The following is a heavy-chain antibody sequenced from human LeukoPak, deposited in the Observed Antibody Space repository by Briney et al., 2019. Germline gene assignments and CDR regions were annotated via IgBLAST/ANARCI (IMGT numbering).Heavy chain of an antibody. Sequence: SETLSLTCAVYGGSFSGYYWSWTRQPPGKGLEWIGEINHSGSTNYNPSLKSRVTISVDTSKNQFSLKLSSVTAADTAVYYCAGPGRRRDGYKDDAFDIWGQGTMVTVSS. J-gene: IGHJ3*02. CDR2: INHSGST. CDR1: GGSFSGYY. D-gene: IGHD5-24*01. CDR3: AGPGRRRDGYKDDAFDI. V-gene: IGHV4-34*01.